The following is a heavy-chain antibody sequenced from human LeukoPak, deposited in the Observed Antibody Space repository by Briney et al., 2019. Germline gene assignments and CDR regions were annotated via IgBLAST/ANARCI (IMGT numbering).Heavy chain of an antibody. CDR3: ARDRGDYGDYGNLDY. CDR1: GGSFSGYY. D-gene: IGHD4-17*01. V-gene: IGHV4-34*01. CDR2: INHSGST. Sequence: SETLSLTCAVYGGSFSGYYWSWIRQPPGKGLEWIGEINHSGSTNYNPSLKSRVTISVDTSKNQFSLKLRSVTAADTAVYYCARDRGDYGDYGNLDYWGQGTLVTVSS. J-gene: IGHJ4*02.